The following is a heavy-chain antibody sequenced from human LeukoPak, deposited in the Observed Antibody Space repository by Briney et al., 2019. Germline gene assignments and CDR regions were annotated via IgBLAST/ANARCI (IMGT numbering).Heavy chain of an antibody. CDR1: GGSISSSNW. CDR3: ATNPDIHLNWFDP. V-gene: IGHV4-4*02. Sequence: SETLSLTCTVSGGSISSSNWWSWVRQPPGKGLEWIGEIYHSGSTNYNPSLKSRVTISVDKSKNQFSLKLSSVTAADTAVYYCATNPDIHLNWFDPWGQGTLVTVSS. CDR2: IYHSGST. J-gene: IGHJ5*02.